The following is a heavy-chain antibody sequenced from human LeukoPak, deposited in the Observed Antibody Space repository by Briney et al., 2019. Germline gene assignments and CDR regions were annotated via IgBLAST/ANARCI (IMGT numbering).Heavy chain of an antibody. Sequence: PGGSLRLSCAASGFTFSSYSMNWVRQAPGKGLEWVSSISSSSSYIYYADSVKGRFTISRDNAKNSLYLRMNSLRAEDTAVYYCARERDTFGGVIAYWGQGTLVTVSS. J-gene: IGHJ4*02. V-gene: IGHV3-21*01. CDR3: ARERDTFGGVIAY. CDR2: ISSSSSYI. D-gene: IGHD3-16*02. CDR1: GFTFSSYS.